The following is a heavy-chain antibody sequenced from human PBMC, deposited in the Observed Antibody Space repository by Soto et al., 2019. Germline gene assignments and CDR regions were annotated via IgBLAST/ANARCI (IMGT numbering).Heavy chain of an antibody. J-gene: IGHJ4*02. CDR3: ARGSGMIVVVSPFDY. D-gene: IGHD3-22*01. Sequence: SVKVSWKASGGTFSSYAISWVRQAPGQGLEWMGGIIPIFGTANYAQKFQGRVTITADKSTSTAYMELSSLRSEDTAVYYCARGSGMIVVVSPFDYWGQGTLVTVSS. CDR1: GGTFSSYA. V-gene: IGHV1-69*06. CDR2: IIPIFGTA.